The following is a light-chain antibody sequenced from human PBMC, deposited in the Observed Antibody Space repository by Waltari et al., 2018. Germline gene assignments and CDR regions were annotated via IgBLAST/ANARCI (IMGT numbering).Light chain of an antibody. CDR2: DAS. CDR1: QSVSSY. J-gene: IGKJ4*01. Sequence: EIVLTQSPATLSLSPGERATLSCRASQSVSSYLAWYQQKPGQAPRLLIYDASNRATGIPPSFGGVGSGTDLPLTISGLGPEDLAVYYCQQRGNWPLTFGGGPRWRSN. V-gene: IGKV3-11*01. CDR3: QQRGNWPLT.